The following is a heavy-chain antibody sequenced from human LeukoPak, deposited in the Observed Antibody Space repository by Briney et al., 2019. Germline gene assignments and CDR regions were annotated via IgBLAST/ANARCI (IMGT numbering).Heavy chain of an antibody. CDR2: ISGSGGST. J-gene: IGHJ4*02. Sequence: PGGSLRLSCAASGFTFSSYAMSWVRQAPGKGLEWVSVISGSGGSTYYADSVKGRFTISRDNSKNTLYLQMNSLRAEDTAVYYCAKGLTSGSYCYFDYWGQGTLVTVSS. CDR3: AKGLTSGSYCYFDY. V-gene: IGHV3-23*01. CDR1: GFTFSSYA. D-gene: IGHD1-26*01.